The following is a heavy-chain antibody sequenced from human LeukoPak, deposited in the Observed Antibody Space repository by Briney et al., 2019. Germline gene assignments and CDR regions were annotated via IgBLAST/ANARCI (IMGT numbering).Heavy chain of an antibody. CDR3: ASGYTYYYGSGIYY. D-gene: IGHD3-10*01. CDR2: ISYDGSNK. Sequence: GGSLRLSCAVSGFTFDSYAMHWVRQAPGKGLEWGAVISYDGSNKYYADSVKGRFTISRDNSKNSLYLQMNSLRAEDTAVYYCASGYTYYYGSGIYYWGQGTLVTVSS. CDR1: GFTFDSYA. V-gene: IGHV3-30-3*01. J-gene: IGHJ4*02.